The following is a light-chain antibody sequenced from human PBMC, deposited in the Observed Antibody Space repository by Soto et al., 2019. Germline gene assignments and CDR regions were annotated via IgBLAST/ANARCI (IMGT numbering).Light chain of an antibody. J-gene: IGKJ3*01. V-gene: IGKV1-39*01. CDR1: QSIDKY. CDR3: QQANSFPLT. CDR2: AAS. Sequence: DIQMTQSPSSLSASVGDRVTITCRASQSIDKYLNWYQQKPGKGPNLLIYAASNLRTGVPSRFSGSGSGTDFTLTISSLLPEDFATYYCQQANSFPLTFGPGTKVDIK.